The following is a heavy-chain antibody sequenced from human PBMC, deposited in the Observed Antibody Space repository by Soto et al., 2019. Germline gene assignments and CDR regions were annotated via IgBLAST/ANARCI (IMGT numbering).Heavy chain of an antibody. Sequence: QVQLVQSGAEVKKPGASVKVSCKASGYTFTSYGISWVRQAPGQGLEWMGWISAYNGNTKYAQKFQGRATMTTDTSTSTAYTEVRSLRSADTAVYYWARVAAAGLNDYWGQGTLVTVSS. V-gene: IGHV1-18*01. J-gene: IGHJ4*02. CDR2: ISAYNGNT. CDR1: GYTFTSYG. D-gene: IGHD6-13*01. CDR3: ARVAAAGLNDY.